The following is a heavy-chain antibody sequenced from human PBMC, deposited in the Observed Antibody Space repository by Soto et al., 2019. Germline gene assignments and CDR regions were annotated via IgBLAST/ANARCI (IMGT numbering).Heavy chain of an antibody. J-gene: IGHJ5*02. V-gene: IGHV2-5*02. CDR2: IYWDDDK. CDR1: GFSLSTSGVG. CDR3: EHRRGGASTVVRRPDDWFDP. D-gene: IGHD3-10*01. Sequence: QITLKESGPTLLKPTQTLTLTCTFSGFSLSTSGVGVGWIRQPPGKALEWLALIYWDDDKGYSPSRKSRLTTTKDTSKTRICLTIANMHPANPATSYCEHRRGGASTVVRRPDDWFDPWGPGTLVTVSS.